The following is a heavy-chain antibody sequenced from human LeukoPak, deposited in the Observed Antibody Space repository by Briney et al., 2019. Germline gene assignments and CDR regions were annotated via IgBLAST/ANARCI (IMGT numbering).Heavy chain of an antibody. CDR3: ASTLRAGSSWEALDY. V-gene: IGHV3-7*01. J-gene: IGHJ4*02. Sequence: PGGSLRLSCVASGLAFSSYWMSWVRQAPGKGLEWVANIKQDGGEKYYVDSVKGRFTISRDNAKSSLYLQMNSLRADDTAVYYCASTLRAGSSWEALDYWGQGTLVTVSS. D-gene: IGHD6-13*01. CDR2: IKQDGGEK. CDR1: GLAFSSYW.